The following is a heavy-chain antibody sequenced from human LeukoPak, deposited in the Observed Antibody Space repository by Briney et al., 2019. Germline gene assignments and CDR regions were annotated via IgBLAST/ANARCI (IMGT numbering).Heavy chain of an antibody. Sequence: PGGSLRLSCAASGFTFSSYGMSWVRQAPGKGLEWVSAISGSGGSTYYADSVKGRFTISRDNAKNSLYLQMNSLRAEDTAVYYCARVWGYYYYYMDVWGKGTTVTISS. D-gene: IGHD3-16*01. CDR3: ARVWGYYYYYMDV. J-gene: IGHJ6*03. CDR1: GFTFSSYG. CDR2: ISGSGGST. V-gene: IGHV3-23*01.